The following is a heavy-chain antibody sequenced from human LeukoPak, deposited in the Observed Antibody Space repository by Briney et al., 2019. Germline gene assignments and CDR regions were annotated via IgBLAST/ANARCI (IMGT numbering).Heavy chain of an antibody. CDR1: GIIFSNYW. CDR3: ARGGGYSYGSFDY. CDR2: INRDGSST. J-gene: IGHJ4*02. V-gene: IGHV3-74*01. D-gene: IGHD5-18*01. Sequence: GGSLRLSCAASGIIFSNYWMHWVRQAPGKGLVWVSRINRDGSSTSYADSVKGRFTISRDNTKNTLYLQMNSLRAEDTAVYYCARGGGYSYGSFDYWGQGTLVTVSS.